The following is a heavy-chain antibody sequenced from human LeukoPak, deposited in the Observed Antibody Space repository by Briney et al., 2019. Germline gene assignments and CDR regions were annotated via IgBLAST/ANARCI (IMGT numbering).Heavy chain of an antibody. Sequence: GGSLRLSCAAAGFTFSSYSMNWGRQAPGKGLEWVSYISSSSSTIYYAESVKGRFTISRENAKNSLYLQINSLRAEDTAVYYCARSQYCGGDCYLHDAFDIWGQGTMVTVSS. CDR1: GFTFSSYS. CDR2: ISSSSSTI. V-gene: IGHV3-48*01. J-gene: IGHJ3*02. CDR3: ARSQYCGGDCYLHDAFDI. D-gene: IGHD2-21*02.